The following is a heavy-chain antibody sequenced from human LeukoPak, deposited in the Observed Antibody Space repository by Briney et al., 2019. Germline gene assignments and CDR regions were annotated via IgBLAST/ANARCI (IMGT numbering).Heavy chain of an antibody. D-gene: IGHD3-10*01. CDR3: ARVSPMVRGVITY. CDR1: GYTFTSYD. CDR2: MNPNSGNT. V-gene: IGHV1-8*01. J-gene: IGHJ4*02. Sequence: ASVKVSCKASGYTFTSYDIKWVRQATGQGLEWMGWMNPNSGNTGYAQKFQGRVTMTRNTSISTAYMELSSLRSEDTAVYYCARVSPMVRGVITYWGQGTLVTVSS.